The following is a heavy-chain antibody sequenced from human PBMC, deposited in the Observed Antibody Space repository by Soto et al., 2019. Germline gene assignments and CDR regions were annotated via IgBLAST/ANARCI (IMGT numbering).Heavy chain of an antibody. CDR1: GGSFSGYY. CDR2: INHSGST. V-gene: IGHV4-34*01. CDR3: ARAKYLWFGELGPSYYYYGMDV. Sequence: ASETLYLTCAVYGGSFSGYYWSWIRQPPGKGLEWIGEINHSGSTNYNPSLKSRVTISVDTSKNQFSLKLSSVTAADTAVYYCARAKYLWFGELGPSYYYYGMDVWGQGTTVTVSS. D-gene: IGHD3-10*01. J-gene: IGHJ6*02.